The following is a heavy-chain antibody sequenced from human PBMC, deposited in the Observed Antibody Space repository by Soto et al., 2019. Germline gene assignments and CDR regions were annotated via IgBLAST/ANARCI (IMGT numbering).Heavy chain of an antibody. CDR3: AKDSSGDYAYYYYYGMDV. J-gene: IGHJ6*02. CDR1: GFIFSSYA. V-gene: IGHV3-23*01. Sequence: GSLRLSCAASGFIFSSYAMSWVRQAPGKGLEWVSAISGSGGSTYYADSVKGRFTISRDNSKNTLYLQMNSLRAEDTAVYYCAKDSSGDYAYYYYYGMDVWGQGTTVTVSS. CDR2: ISGSGGST. D-gene: IGHD4-17*01.